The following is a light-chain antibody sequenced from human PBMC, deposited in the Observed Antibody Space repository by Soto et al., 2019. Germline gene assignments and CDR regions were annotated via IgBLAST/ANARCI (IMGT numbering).Light chain of an antibody. J-gene: IGKJ1*01. CDR2: GTS. V-gene: IGKV3-15*01. CDR1: QSVRKN. CDR3: QQFDDWPT. Sequence: EIVLTQSPATLLLSTGERATLSCRASQSVRKNLAWYQQKPGQAPSLLIYGTSNRPTGIPDRISGSGSGKEFPLTTSSLQSEDFGVYYCQQFDDWPTFGQGTKVDIK.